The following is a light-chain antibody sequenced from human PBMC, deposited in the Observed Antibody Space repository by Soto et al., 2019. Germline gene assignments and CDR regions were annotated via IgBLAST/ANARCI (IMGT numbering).Light chain of an antibody. CDR3: QKYNSALFT. Sequence: DIPMTQSPSSLSASVGDRVTITCRASQDISNYLAWYQQKPGKVPKLLIYAAFTLQSGVPSRFSASGSGTDFTLTISGLQPEDVATYYCQKYNSALFTFGPGTKVDIK. CDR1: QDISNY. V-gene: IGKV1-27*01. CDR2: AAF. J-gene: IGKJ3*01.